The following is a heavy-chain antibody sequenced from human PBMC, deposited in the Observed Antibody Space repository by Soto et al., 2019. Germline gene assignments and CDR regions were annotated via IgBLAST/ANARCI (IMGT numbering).Heavy chain of an antibody. J-gene: IGHJ4*02. D-gene: IGHD2-2*01. CDR1: GFTFSSNS. CDR2: ISSSSSYI. Sequence: EVQLVESGGGLVKPGGSLRLSCAASGFTFSSNSMNWVRQAPGKGLEWVSSISSSSSYIYYADSVKGRFTISRDNAKNSLYLQMNSLRAEDTAVYYCARDSCSSTSCYGSWGQGTLVTVSS. V-gene: IGHV3-21*01. CDR3: ARDSCSSTSCYGS.